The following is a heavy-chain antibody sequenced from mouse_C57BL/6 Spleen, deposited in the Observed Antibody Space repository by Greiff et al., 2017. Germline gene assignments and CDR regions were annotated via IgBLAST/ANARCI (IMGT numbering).Heavy chain of an antibody. V-gene: IGHV1-80*01. D-gene: IGHD4-1*01. CDR2: IYPGDGDT. CDR1: GYAFSSYW. Sequence: LVESGAELVKPGASVKISCKASGYAFSSYWMNWVKQRPGKGLEWIGQIYPGDGDTNYNGKFKGKATLTADKSSSTAYMQLSSLTSEDSAVYFCATGTVYAMDYWGQGTSVTVSS. CDR3: ATGTVYAMDY. J-gene: IGHJ4*01.